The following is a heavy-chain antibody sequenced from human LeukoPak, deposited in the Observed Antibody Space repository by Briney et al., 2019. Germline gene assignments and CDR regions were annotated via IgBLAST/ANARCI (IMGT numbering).Heavy chain of an antibody. CDR2: IIPIFGTA. V-gene: IGHV1-69*05. CDR3: ARGHGVVVVPAASLGEGNGMDV. D-gene: IGHD2-2*01. Sequence: SVKVSCKASGGTFSSYAISWVRQAPGQGLEWMGGIIPIFGTANYAQKFQGRVTMTRNTSISTAYMELSSLRSEDTAVYYCARGHGVVVVPAASLGEGNGMDVWGQGTTVTVSS. CDR1: GGTFSSYA. J-gene: IGHJ6*02.